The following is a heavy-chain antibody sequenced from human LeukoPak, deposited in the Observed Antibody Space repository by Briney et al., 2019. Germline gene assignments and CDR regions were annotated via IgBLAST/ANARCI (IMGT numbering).Heavy chain of an antibody. CDR1: GGSISSYY. J-gene: IGHJ5*02. CDR2: IYYSGST. Sequence: PSETLSLTCTVSGGSISSYYWSWIRQPPGKGLEWIGYIYYSGSTNYNPSLKSRVTISVDTSKNQFSLKLSSVTAADTAVYYCARGVVAVRGYNWFDPWGQGTLVTVSS. D-gene: IGHD2-15*01. V-gene: IGHV4-59*12. CDR3: ARGVVAVRGYNWFDP.